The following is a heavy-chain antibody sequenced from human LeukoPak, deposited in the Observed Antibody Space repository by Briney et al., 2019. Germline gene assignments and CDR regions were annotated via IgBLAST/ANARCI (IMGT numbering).Heavy chain of an antibody. D-gene: IGHD4-17*01. J-gene: IGHJ4*02. CDR2: INAGNGNT. Sequence: ASVKVSCKASGYTFTSYAMHWVRQAPGQRLEWMGWINAGNGNTKYSQKFQGRVTITRDTSASTAYMELSSLRSEDTAVYYCARGRVRHDYGAPGYWGQGTLVTVSS. V-gene: IGHV1-3*01. CDR1: GYTFTSYA. CDR3: ARGRVRHDYGAPGY.